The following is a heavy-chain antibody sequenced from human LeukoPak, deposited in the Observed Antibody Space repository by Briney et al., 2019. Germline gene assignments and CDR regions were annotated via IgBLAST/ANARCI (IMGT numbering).Heavy chain of an antibody. V-gene: IGHV4-34*01. Sequence: SETLSLTCAVYGGSFSGYYWSWIRQPPGKGLEWIGEINHSGSTNYNPSLKSRVTISVDTSKNQFSLKLSSVTAADTAVYYCARVGGSRTRNWFDPRGQGTLVTVSS. CDR2: INHSGST. D-gene: IGHD1-26*01. CDR3: ARVGGSRTRNWFDP. CDR1: GGSFSGYY. J-gene: IGHJ5*02.